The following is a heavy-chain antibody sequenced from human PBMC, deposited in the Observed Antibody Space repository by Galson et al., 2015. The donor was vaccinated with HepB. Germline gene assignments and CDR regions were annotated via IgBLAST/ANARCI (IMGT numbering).Heavy chain of an antibody. Sequence: SLRLSCATSGFTFSTYGMPWVRQAPGKGLEWLAGIWYDGSSTFYGDSVKGRFTISRENSKNTLYLQMNSLTADDTAVYYCARAQITMMTGYFDSWGQGTLVTVSS. CDR3: ARAQITMMTGYFDS. V-gene: IGHV3-33*01. J-gene: IGHJ4*02. CDR1: GFTFSTYG. D-gene: IGHD3-22*01. CDR2: IWYDGSST.